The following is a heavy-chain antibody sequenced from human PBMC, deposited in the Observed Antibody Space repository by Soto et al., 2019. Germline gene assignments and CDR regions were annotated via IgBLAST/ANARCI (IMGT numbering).Heavy chain of an antibody. V-gene: IGHV4-30-4*01. J-gene: IGHJ4*02. CDR2: IHYSGRA. CDR3: ARGREAWNSPFGY. Sequence: PSETLSLTCTVSGGSIGRGDYYWSWIREPPGKGLEWMGYIHYSGRAYYNPTLKIRVTISVDMSMTQFSLKLSSVTAEDTAVYHCARGREAWNSPFGYWGQGTRVTVSS. D-gene: IGHD1-7*01. CDR1: GGSIGRGDYY.